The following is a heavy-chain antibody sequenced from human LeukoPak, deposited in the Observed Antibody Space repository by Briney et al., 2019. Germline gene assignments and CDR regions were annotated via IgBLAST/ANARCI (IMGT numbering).Heavy chain of an antibody. D-gene: IGHD5-18*01. Sequence: SETLSLTCTVSGGSISSYYWSWIRQPPGKGLEWIGYIYYSGSTNYNPSLKSRVTISVDTSKNQFSLKLSSVTAADTAVYYCARHHVDTAMVHYLDYWGQGTLVTVSS. CDR1: GGSISSYY. CDR3: ARHHVDTAMVHYLDY. V-gene: IGHV4-59*01. J-gene: IGHJ4*02. CDR2: IYYSGST.